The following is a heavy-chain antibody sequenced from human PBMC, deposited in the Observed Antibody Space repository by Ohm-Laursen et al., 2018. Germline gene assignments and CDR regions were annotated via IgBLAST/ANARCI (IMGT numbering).Heavy chain of an antibody. Sequence: SQTLSLTWVVYGGSFSGYYWSWIRQPPGKGLEWIGYIYYNGNPRYNPSLESRVTISVDPSKNQFSVKLNSVTAADTALYYCVLYSSFSVSWGQGTLVTVSS. CDR2: IYYNGNP. D-gene: IGHD6-6*01. CDR3: VLYSSFSVS. CDR1: GGSFSGYY. J-gene: IGHJ5*02. V-gene: IGHV4-59*08.